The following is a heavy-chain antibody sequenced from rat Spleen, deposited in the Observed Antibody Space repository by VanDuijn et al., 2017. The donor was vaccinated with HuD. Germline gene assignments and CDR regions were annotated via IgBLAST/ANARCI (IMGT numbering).Heavy chain of an antibody. J-gene: IGHJ2*01. CDR1: GFTFSDYY. V-gene: IGHV5-22*01. CDR2: ISFEGSST. CDR3: TTANNGGFSELYYFDY. D-gene: IGHD1-11*01. Sequence: EVQLVESGGGLVQHGRSLKLSCAASGFTFSDYYMAWVRQAPKKGLEWVASISFEGSSTYYGDSVKGRFTISRDNAKSTLYLQMDSLRSEDTATYYCTTANNGGFSELYYFDYWGQGVMVTVSS.